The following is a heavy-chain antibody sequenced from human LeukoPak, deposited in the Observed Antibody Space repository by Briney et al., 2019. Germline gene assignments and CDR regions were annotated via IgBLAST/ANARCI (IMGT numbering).Heavy chain of an antibody. V-gene: IGHV3-33*01. Sequence: GGSLRLSCAASGFTFSNYGMHWVRQAPGKGLGWVAVIWYDGSKTYYADSVKGRFTISRDNSKNTLYLQMSSLRAEDTAVYYCARDRYYGSENYYYYYYMDVWGKGTTVTVS. D-gene: IGHD3-10*01. CDR1: GFTFSNYG. CDR3: ARDRYYGSENYYYYYYMDV. J-gene: IGHJ6*03. CDR2: IWYDGSKT.